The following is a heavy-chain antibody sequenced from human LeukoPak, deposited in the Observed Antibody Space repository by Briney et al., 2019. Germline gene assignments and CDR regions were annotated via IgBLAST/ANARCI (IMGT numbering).Heavy chain of an antibody. D-gene: IGHD3-22*01. CDR3: ASFNLYDSSGYYYGVDY. J-gene: IGHJ4*02. CDR1: GGTFSSYA. Sequence: SVKVSCKASGGTFSSYAISWVRQAPGQGLEWMGGIIPIFGTANYAQKFQGRVTITADESTSTAYMELSSLRSEDTAVYYCASFNLYDSSGYYYGVDYWGQGTLVTVSS. CDR2: IIPIFGTA. V-gene: IGHV1-69*13.